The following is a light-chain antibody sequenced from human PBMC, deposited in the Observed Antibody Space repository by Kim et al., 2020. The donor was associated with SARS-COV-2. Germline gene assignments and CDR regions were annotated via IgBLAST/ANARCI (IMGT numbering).Light chain of an antibody. J-gene: IGKJ2*01. CDR2: GVS. V-gene: IGKV3-20*01. Sequence: EIVLTQSPGTLSLSPGERATLSCRASQSVSSSYLAWYQQKPGQATRLLIYGVSSRATGIPDRFSGSGSGTDFTLTISRLEPEDFAVYYCQQYGSSPMYTFGQGTKLEI. CDR1: QSVSSSY. CDR3: QQYGSSPMYT.